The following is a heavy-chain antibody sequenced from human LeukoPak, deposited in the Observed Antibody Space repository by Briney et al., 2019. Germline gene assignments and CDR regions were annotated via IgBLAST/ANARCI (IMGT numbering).Heavy chain of an antibody. V-gene: IGHV1-46*01. CDR3: ARAAGGSRDLDY. D-gene: IGHD1-26*01. Sequence: ASVKVSCKASGGTFSSYAISWVRQAPGQGLEWMGIINPSGGSTSYAQKFQGRVTMTRDTSTSTVYMELSSLRSEDTAVYYCARAAGGSRDLDYWGQGTLVTVSS. CDR1: GGTFSSYA. J-gene: IGHJ4*02. CDR2: INPSGGST.